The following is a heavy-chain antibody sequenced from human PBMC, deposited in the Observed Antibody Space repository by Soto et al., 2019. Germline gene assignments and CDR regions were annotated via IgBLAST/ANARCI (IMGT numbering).Heavy chain of an antibody. D-gene: IGHD2-8*01. CDR3: MSFNGDHDS. Sequence: QVQMVQSGGEVKKPGASVRVSCKASGYTFTSYGISWVRQAPGQGLEWMGWITTFNGNTDYAERLQGRLTLTTDTSTSTAYMELRRLTSDDTALYYCMSFNGDHDSWGQGTLVIVS. J-gene: IGHJ5*02. V-gene: IGHV1-18*01. CDR1: GYTFTSYG. CDR2: ITTFNGNT.